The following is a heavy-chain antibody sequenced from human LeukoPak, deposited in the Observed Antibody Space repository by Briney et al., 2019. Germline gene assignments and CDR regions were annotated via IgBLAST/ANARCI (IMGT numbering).Heavy chain of an antibody. J-gene: IGHJ3*02. V-gene: IGHV4-59*08. CDR2: ILYTGST. CDR1: GGSMNAHH. D-gene: IGHD4-17*01. CDR3: ARHIYGVPVAFDI. Sequence: PSETLSLTCTVSGGSMNAHHWSWIRQSPGKGLEWIAYILYTGSTNYNPSLEGRVIISADMSKNQFSLRLSSVTAADTAIYYCARHIYGVPVAFDIWGQGTIVTVSS.